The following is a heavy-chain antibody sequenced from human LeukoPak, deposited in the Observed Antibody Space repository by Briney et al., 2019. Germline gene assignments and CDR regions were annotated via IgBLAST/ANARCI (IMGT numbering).Heavy chain of an antibody. V-gene: IGHV3-74*01. CDR3: AREEDFWSGSLSADYYMDV. CDR2: INTDGSST. Sequence: GGCLRLSCAASGFTFSSYWMHWVRQAPGKGLVWVSRINTDGSSTSYADSVKGRFTISRDNAKNTLYLQMNSLRAEDTAVYYCAREEDFWSGSLSADYYMDVWGKGTTVTVSS. J-gene: IGHJ6*03. CDR1: GFTFSSYW. D-gene: IGHD3-3*01.